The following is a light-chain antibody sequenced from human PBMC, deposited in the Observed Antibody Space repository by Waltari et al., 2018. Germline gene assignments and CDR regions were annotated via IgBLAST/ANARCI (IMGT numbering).Light chain of an antibody. CDR1: TSNIGAGHD. CDR3: QSCDNMLSGGVV. CDR2: GNN. V-gene: IGLV1-40*01. Sequence: QSVLTQPPSVSGTPGQRVTISCSGSTSNIGAGHDVHWYQHLPGTAPKLLIYGNNDRPSGVPDRFSGSKCGTSASRAITGLQADDEADDFCQSCDNMLSGGVVFGGGTKLAVL. J-gene: IGLJ2*01.